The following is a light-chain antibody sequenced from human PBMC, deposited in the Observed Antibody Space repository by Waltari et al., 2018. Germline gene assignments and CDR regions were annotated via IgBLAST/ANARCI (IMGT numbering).Light chain of an antibody. V-gene: IGLV2-14*03. Sequence: QSALAQPASVSGSPGQSLAISCTGTSSDIGGYNYVSWYQQYPDKAPKLLIYEVTNRPPGVSTRFSGSKSGNSASLTISEIQAEDEADYYCSSYTNTFVVFGGGTKLTVL. J-gene: IGLJ2*01. CDR1: SSDIGGYNY. CDR3: SSYTNTFVV. CDR2: EVT.